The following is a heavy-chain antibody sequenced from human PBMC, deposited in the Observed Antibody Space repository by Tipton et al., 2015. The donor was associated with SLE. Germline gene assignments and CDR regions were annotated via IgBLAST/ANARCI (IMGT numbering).Heavy chain of an antibody. Sequence: TLSLTCTVSGGSINAYYWTWIRQPPGKGLEYIGYVYPSGGSDYNPSLSGRVTISFDTSKNQFSLRLTSATAADTAVYYCARWFVDYCSVDSCPNWFDPWGQGTLVTVFS. CDR3: ARWFVDYCSVDSCPNWFDP. CDR2: VYPSGGS. J-gene: IGHJ5*02. D-gene: IGHD2-15*01. V-gene: IGHV4-59*01. CDR1: GGSINAYY.